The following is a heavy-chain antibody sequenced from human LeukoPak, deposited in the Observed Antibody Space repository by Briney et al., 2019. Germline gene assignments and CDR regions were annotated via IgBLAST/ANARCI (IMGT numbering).Heavy chain of an antibody. CDR1: GFTFSSCA. D-gene: IGHD4-17*01. Sequence: GGSLRLSCAASGFTFSSCAMTWVRQAPGKGLEWVSATSGSGGSTYYADSVKGRFTISRDNSKNTLFLQMNSLRADDTAVYYCAKVSTVTDFDYWGQGTLVTVSS. CDR2: TSGSGGST. CDR3: AKVSTVTDFDY. V-gene: IGHV3-23*01. J-gene: IGHJ4*02.